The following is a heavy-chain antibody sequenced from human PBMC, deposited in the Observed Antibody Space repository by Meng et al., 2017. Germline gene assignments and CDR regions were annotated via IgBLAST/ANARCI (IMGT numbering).Heavy chain of an antibody. CDR2: IYYSGST. J-gene: IGHJ4*02. V-gene: IGHV4-39*07. CDR3: AREMATITG. D-gene: IGHD5-24*01. Sequence: SETLSLTCTVSGGSISSSSYYWGWIRQPPGKGLEWIGSIYYSGSTYYNPSLKSRVTISVDTSKNQFSLKLSSVTAADTAVYYCAREMATITGWGQGTLVTGSS. CDR1: GGSISSSSYY.